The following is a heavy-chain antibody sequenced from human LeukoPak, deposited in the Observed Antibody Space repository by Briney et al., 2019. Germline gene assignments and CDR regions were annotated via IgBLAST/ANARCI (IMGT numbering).Heavy chain of an antibody. CDR3: VRDMSGKYSFDY. J-gene: IGHJ4*02. V-gene: IGHV3-64D*06. CDR2: IHHNGEMT. D-gene: IGHD1-26*01. Sequence: QPGGSLRLSCAASGFTLTWHVMHWVRQAPGKALEYVSFIHHNGEMTSYAESVRGRFTVSRDNSKNTLFLELSSLRTDDTAVYYCVRDMSGKYSFDYWGQGTLVIVST. CDR1: GFTLTWHV.